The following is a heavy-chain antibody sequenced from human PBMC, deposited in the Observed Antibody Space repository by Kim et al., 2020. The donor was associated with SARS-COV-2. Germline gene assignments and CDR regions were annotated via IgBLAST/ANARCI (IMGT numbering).Heavy chain of an antibody. D-gene: IGHD5-12*01. J-gene: IGHJ6*02. V-gene: IGHV1-69*13. CDR2: IIPIFGTA. CDR3: ARRATLYYYYGMDV. Sequence: SVKVSCKASGGTFSSYAISWVRQAPGQGLELMGGIIPIFGTANYAQKFQGRVTITADDSTSTAYMELSSLRSEDTAVYYCARRATLYYYYGMDVWGQGTTVTVSS. CDR1: GGTFSSYA.